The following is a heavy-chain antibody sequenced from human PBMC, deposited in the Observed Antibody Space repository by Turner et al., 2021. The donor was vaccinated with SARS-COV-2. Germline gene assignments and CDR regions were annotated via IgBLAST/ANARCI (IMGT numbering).Heavy chain of an antibody. CDR1: GGSISSSIYY. D-gene: IGHD3-16*01. J-gene: IGHJ4*02. CDR2: IYYSGST. CDR3: ARLRPTQNFDY. V-gene: IGHV4-39*01. Sequence: QLQLQESGPGLVKPAETLSLTCTVSGGSISSSIYYWGWIRQLPGKGLEWIGSIYYSGSTYYNPSFKSRVTISVYTYKNQLSLKLSSVTASDTAVYYCARLRPTQNFDYWGQGTLVTVSS.